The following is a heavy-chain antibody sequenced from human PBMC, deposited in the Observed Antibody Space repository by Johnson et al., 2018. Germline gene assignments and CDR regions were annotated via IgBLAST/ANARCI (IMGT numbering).Heavy chain of an antibody. V-gene: IGHV5-51*03. D-gene: IGHD4-23*01. CDR3: ARPTTVVTLDAFDI. J-gene: IGHJ3*02. CDR2: IDPGDSDT. Sequence: VQLVQSGAEVKKPGESLKISCKGSGYSFTSYWIGWVRQMPGKGLEWMGIIDPGDSDTRYSPSFQGQVTLSADKSLSTAYLQWTSLKASDTAMYYCARPTTVVTLDAFDIWGQGTMVTVSS. CDR1: GYSFTSYW.